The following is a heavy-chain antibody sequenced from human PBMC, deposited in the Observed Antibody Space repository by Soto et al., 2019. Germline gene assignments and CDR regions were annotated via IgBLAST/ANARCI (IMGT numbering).Heavy chain of an antibody. Sequence: SETLSLTCTVSGGSISSGGYYWSWIRQHPGKGLEWIGYIYYSGSTYYNPSLKSRVTISVDTSKNQFSLKLSSVTAADTAVHYCARERIIDCSSTSCPNYYYYYMDVWGKGTTVTVSS. V-gene: IGHV4-31*03. CDR3: ARERIIDCSSTSCPNYYYYYMDV. CDR2: IYYSGST. J-gene: IGHJ6*03. CDR1: GGSISSGGYY. D-gene: IGHD2-2*01.